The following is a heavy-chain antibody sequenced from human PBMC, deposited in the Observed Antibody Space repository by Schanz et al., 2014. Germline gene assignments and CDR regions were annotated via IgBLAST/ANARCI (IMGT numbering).Heavy chain of an antibody. Sequence: QVQLVESGGGVVQPGRSLRLSCAASGFTFSDYYMSWIRQAPGKGLEWVSSISWNSGSIDYADSVKGRFTISRDNAKNSLYLQMNSLRAEDTAVYYCARDLNRCGGDCYSGWGQGTLVTVSS. J-gene: IGHJ4*02. CDR3: ARDLNRCGGDCYSG. V-gene: IGHV3-11*04. D-gene: IGHD2-21*02. CDR1: GFTFSDYY. CDR2: ISWNSGSI.